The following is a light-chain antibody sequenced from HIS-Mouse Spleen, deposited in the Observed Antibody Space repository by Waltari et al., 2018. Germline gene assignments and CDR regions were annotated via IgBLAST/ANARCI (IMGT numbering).Light chain of an antibody. V-gene: IGKV1-39*01. Sequence: DIQMTQSPSSLSASVGDRVPITCRASQSISSYLNWYQQKPGKAPKLLIYAASSLQSGVPSRFSGSGSGTDFTLTISSLQPEDFATYYCQQSYSTPQTFGQGTKVEIK. CDR1: QSISSY. CDR2: AAS. CDR3: QQSYSTPQT. J-gene: IGKJ1*01.